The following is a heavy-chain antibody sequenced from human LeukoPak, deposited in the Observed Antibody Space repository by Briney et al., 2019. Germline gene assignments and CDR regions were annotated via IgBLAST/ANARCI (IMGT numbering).Heavy chain of an antibody. CDR2: IYYSGST. CDR1: GFTFSDYY. CDR3: ARHLGT. D-gene: IGHD3-16*01. Sequence: GSLRLSCAASGFTFSDYYMSWIRQPPGKGLEWIGSIYYSGSTYYNPSLKSRVTISVDTSKNQFSLKLRSVTAADTAVYYCARHLGTWGQGTLVTVSS. V-gene: IGHV4-39*01. J-gene: IGHJ4*02.